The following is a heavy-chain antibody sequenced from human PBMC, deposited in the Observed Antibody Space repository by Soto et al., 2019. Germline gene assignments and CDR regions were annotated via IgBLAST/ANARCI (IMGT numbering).Heavy chain of an antibody. CDR2: IHYSGST. V-gene: IGHV4-59*01. D-gene: IGHD4-17*01. CDR1: GSSISPYY. Sequence: ASETLSLTCSVSGSSISPYYWSWLRQPPGKGLEWIGYIHYSGSTKYNPSLRGRVTISVDTSKNQFSLRLISVTAADTAVYFCVRVGGYYGDYPNFDYWGQGTLVTVSS. J-gene: IGHJ4*02. CDR3: VRVGGYYGDYPNFDY.